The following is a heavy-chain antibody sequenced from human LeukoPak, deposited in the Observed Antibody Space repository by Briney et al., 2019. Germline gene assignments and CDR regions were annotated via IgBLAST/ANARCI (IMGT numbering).Heavy chain of an antibody. J-gene: IGHJ4*02. CDR2: LSGSGITT. Sequence: GGSLRLSCAASGFTFSNSAMSWVRQAPGKGLEWVSTLSGSGITTYYADSVKGRFTISRDNSKNTLYLQMNSLRAEDTAVYYCAKDGHDSSGYYYDGWGQGTLVTVSS. CDR3: AKDGHDSSGYYYDG. D-gene: IGHD3-22*01. V-gene: IGHV3-23*01. CDR1: GFTFSNSA.